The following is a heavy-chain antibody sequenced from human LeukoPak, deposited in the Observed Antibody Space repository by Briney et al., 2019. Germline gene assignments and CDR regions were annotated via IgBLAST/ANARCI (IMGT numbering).Heavy chain of an antibody. J-gene: IGHJ4*02. Sequence: SETLSLTCTVSGGSISSYYWSWIRQPPGKGLEWIGYIYYSGSTNYNPSLKSRVTISVDTSKNQFSLKLSSVTAADTAVYYCARGGRWLQLGYFXXWGQXXLVT. D-gene: IGHD5-24*01. CDR3: ARGGRWLQLGYFXX. CDR2: IYYSGST. CDR1: GGSISSYY. V-gene: IGHV4-59*01.